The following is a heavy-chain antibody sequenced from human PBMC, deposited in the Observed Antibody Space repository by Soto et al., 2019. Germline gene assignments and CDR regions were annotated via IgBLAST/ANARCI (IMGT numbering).Heavy chain of an antibody. J-gene: IGHJ6*02. V-gene: IGHV4-59*01. Sequence: SETLSLTCTVSGGSISSYYWSWIRQPPGKGLEWIGYIYYSGSTNYNPSLKSRVTISVDTSKDQFSLKLSSVTAADTAVYYCARGTYHYYYILTGEYYYYGMDVWGQGTTVTVSS. D-gene: IGHD3-9*01. CDR2: IYYSGST. CDR3: ARGTYHYYYILTGEYYYYGMDV. CDR1: GGSISSYY.